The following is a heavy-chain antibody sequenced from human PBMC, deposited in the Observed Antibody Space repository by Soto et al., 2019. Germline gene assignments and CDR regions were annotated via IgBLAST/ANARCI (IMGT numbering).Heavy chain of an antibody. V-gene: IGHV3-33*01. CDR3: ATGFLGLCTGGHCPLDS. J-gene: IGHJ4*02. CDR1: GFTFSRQA. D-gene: IGHD2-8*02. Sequence: QVQLVESGGGVVQPERSLRLSCAASGFTFSRQAMHWVRQAPGRGLEWVAVIWYHGIDKYYADSVKGRFTISRDNSKNTVYLQMNSLRGEDTAVYYCATGFLGLCTGGHCPLDSWGQGTLVTVSS. CDR2: IWYHGIDK.